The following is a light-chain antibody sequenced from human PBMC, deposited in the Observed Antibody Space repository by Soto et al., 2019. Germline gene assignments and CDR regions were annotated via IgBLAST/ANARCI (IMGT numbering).Light chain of an antibody. CDR2: STS. CDR3: QQRSSWPFT. CDR1: QSIGSY. V-gene: IGKV3-11*01. Sequence: ELVLTQSPATLSLSPGERATLSCRASQSIGSYLGWYQQKPGQAPRLLIYSTSNRATGIPARFSGSGSGTDFTLTISSIETEDFALYYCQQRSSWPFTFGPGTRVDVK. J-gene: IGKJ3*01.